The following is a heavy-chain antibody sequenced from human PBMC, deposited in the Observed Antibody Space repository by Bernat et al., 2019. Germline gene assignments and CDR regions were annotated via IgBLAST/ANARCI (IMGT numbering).Heavy chain of an antibody. CDR1: GFTFSSYA. Sequence: EMQLLESGGDLVQPGGSLRLYCVASGFTFSSYAMTWVRQAPGKGLQWVASIRGSGADTYYADSVRGRFTVSRDNSRNTLYLQMNGLRAEDSALYYCGKDPNGDYVGAFDFWGQGTLVTVSS. CDR3: GKDPNGDYVGAFDF. J-gene: IGHJ3*01. CDR2: IRGSGADT. V-gene: IGHV3-23*01. D-gene: IGHD4-17*01.